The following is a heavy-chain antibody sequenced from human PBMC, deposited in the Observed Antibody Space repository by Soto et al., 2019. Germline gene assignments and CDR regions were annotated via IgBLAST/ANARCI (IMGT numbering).Heavy chain of an antibody. CDR2: ISAGSTFT. V-gene: IGHV3-21*01. D-gene: IGHD3-10*01. Sequence: EVQLVQSGGGLVRPGESLRLSCVVSGFPFSAFAVNWVRQGPGKGLHWVASISAGSTFTSLADSVRGRFTVSRDNSKNTLLLQMNSLRTEDTATYYCAKDMSGSGTYYTFDHWGRGALVTVSS. J-gene: IGHJ4*02. CDR1: GFPFSAFA. CDR3: AKDMSGSGTYYTFDH.